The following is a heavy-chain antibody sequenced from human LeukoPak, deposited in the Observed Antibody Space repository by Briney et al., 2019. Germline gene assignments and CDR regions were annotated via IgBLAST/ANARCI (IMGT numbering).Heavy chain of an antibody. CDR1: GFTFGSYW. V-gene: IGHV3-74*01. J-gene: IGHJ4*02. D-gene: IGHD6-19*01. CDR3: AREGPYSSRVPFDY. CDR2: INSDGSST. Sequence: GGSLRLSCAASGFTFGSYWMHWVRQAPGKGLVWVSRINSDGSSTSYADSVKGRFTISRDNAKNTLYLQMNSLRAEDTAVYYCAREGPYSSRVPFDYWGQGTLVTVSS.